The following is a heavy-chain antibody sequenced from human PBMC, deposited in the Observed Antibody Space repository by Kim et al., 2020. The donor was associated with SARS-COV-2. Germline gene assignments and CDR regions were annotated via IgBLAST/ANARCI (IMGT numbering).Heavy chain of an antibody. CDR3: ARQSYQYYDS. J-gene: IGHJ4*02. D-gene: IGHD2-2*01. CDR2: IYPGDSQT. V-gene: IGHV5-51*01. Sequence: GESLKISCKGSGYNFIDYWLGWVRQVPGKGLEWVGIIYPGDSQTRYSPSFQGQVTISADKSISTAYLQWTSLKASDTAIYYCARQSYQYYDSWGQGIPVTVSS. CDR1: GYNFIDYW.